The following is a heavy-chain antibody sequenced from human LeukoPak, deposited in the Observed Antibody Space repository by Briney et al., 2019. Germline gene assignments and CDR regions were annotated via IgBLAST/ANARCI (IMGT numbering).Heavy chain of an antibody. J-gene: IGHJ5*02. Sequence: ASVKVSCKASGYTFTSYDINWVRQATGQGLEWMGWMNPNSGNTGYAQKFQGRVTITRNTSISTAYMELSSLRSEDTAVYYCARVLHYHEFDPWGQGTLVTVSS. CDR3: ARVLHYHEFDP. CDR1: GYTFTSYD. CDR2: MNPNSGNT. V-gene: IGHV1-8*03. D-gene: IGHD1-14*01.